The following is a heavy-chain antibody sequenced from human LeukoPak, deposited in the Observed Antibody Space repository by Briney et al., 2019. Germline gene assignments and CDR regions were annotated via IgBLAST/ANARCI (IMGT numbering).Heavy chain of an antibody. D-gene: IGHD5-18*01. CDR3: ARGVVDTASPSGGDAFDI. J-gene: IGHJ3*02. Sequence: ASVKVSCKASRYTFTSYDINWVRQATGQGLEWMGWMNPNSGNTGYAQKFQGRVTITRNTSISTAYMELSSLRSEDTAVYYCARGVVDTASPSGGDAFDIWGQGTMVTV. CDR2: MNPNSGNT. CDR1: RYTFTSYD. V-gene: IGHV1-8*03.